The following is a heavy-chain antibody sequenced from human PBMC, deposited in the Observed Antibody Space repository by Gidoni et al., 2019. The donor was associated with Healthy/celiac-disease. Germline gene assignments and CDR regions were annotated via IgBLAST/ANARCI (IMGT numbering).Heavy chain of an antibody. J-gene: IGHJ4*02. CDR3: ARDLVVPAAKDY. CDR2: IKQDGSEK. Sequence: EVQLVEPGGGLVQPGGSLRLSCAASGFPFSSYWMSWVGQAPGKGLEWLANIKQDGSEKYYVDSVKGRFTISRDNAKNSLYLQMNSLRAEDTAVYYCARDLVVPAAKDYWGQGTLVTVSS. CDR1: GFPFSSYW. D-gene: IGHD2-2*01. V-gene: IGHV3-7*01.